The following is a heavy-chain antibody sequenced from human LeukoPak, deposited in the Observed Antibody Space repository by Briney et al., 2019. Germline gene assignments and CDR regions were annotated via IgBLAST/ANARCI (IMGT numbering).Heavy chain of an antibody. J-gene: IGHJ4*02. CDR2: ISSSSSYI. CDR1: GFTFSSYS. D-gene: IGHD3-22*01. V-gene: IGHV3-21*01. Sequence: PGGSLRLSCAASGFTFSSYSMNWVRQAPGKGLEWVSSISSSSSYIYYADSVKGRFTISRDSAKNSLYLQMNSLRAEDTAVYYCAREPIYHYASSGYYYFDYWGQGTLVTVSS. CDR3: AREPIYHYASSGYYYFDY.